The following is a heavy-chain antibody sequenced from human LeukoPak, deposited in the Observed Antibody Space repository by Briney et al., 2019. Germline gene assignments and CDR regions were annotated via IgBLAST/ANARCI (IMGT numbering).Heavy chain of an antibody. J-gene: IGHJ4*02. D-gene: IGHD6-6*01. V-gene: IGHV3-20*04. CDR1: GFTFDEYG. CDR2: INWDGGST. Sequence: GGSLRLSCAASGFTFDEYGMSWVRQAPGKGLEWVSSINWDGGSTAYADSVQGRFTISRDNAKNSLHLQMKSLRAEDTALYYCARVAFRSSSYISGIDYWGQGTLVTVSS. CDR3: ARVAFRSSSYISGIDY.